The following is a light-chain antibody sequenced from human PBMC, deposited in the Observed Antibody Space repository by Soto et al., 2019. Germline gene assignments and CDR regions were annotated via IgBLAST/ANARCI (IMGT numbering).Light chain of an antibody. Sequence: EVVLTQSPGTLSLSPGERATLSCRASQSVSSNYVAWYQQIPGQTPRLLIYGASSRATGIPDRFSGSGSGTDFTLTISRLEPEDFSVYYCQQHGSSPRMVGQGTKVDSK. CDR1: QSVSSNY. CDR2: GAS. V-gene: IGKV3-20*01. CDR3: QQHGSSPRM. J-gene: IGKJ1*01.